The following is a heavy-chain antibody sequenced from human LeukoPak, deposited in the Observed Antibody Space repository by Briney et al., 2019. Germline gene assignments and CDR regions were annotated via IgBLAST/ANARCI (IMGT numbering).Heavy chain of an antibody. V-gene: IGHV4-59*12. CDR1: GGSISSYY. Sequence: PSETLSLTCTVSGGSISSYYWSWIRQPPGKGLEWIGYIYYSGSTNYNPSLKSRVTISVDTSKNQFSLKLSSVTAADTAVYYCARGLDTPIRDVDYWGQGTLVTVSS. CDR3: ARGLDTPIRDVDY. J-gene: IGHJ4*02. CDR2: IYYSGST. D-gene: IGHD5-18*01.